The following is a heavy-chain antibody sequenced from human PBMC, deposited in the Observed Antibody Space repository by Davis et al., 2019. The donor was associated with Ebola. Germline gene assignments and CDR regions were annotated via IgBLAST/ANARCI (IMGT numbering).Heavy chain of an antibody. CDR2: ISATDGST. CDR1: GFIFTNYA. D-gene: IGHD2-15*01. V-gene: IGHV3-23*01. CDR3: AKDYCIGGTCYSDY. Sequence: GESLKLSCAASGFIFTNYAINWVRQVPGKGLEWVSAISATDGSTYYADSVKGRFTISSDNSKSTLFLQMNSLRAEDTAVYYCAKDYCIGGTCYSDYWGQGTLVTVSS. J-gene: IGHJ4*02.